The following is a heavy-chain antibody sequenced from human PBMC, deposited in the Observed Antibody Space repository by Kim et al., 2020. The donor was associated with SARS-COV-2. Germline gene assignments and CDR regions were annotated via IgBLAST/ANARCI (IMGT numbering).Heavy chain of an antibody. J-gene: IGHJ4*02. D-gene: IGHD2-21*02. Sequence: GGSLRLSCAASGFTFSSYAMHWVRQAPGKGLEWVAVISYDGSNKYYADSVKGRFTISRDNSKNTLYLQMNSLRAEDTAVYYCAREAKYCGGDCYFDYWGQGTLVTVSS. CDR2: ISYDGSNK. CDR1: GFTFSSYA. V-gene: IGHV3-30*04. CDR3: AREAKYCGGDCYFDY.